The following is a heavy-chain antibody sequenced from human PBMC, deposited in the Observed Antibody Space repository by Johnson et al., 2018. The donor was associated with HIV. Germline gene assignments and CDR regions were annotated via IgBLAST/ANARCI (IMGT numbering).Heavy chain of an antibody. D-gene: IGHD2-15*01. CDR1: GFTFSSYA. Sequence: QVQLVESGGGVVQPGRSLRLSCAASGFTFSSYAMHWVRQAPGKGLAWVAVISYDGSNKYYADSVKGRFTISTDNSKNTLYVQMSSLRGEDTAVYYCAKGQVVVAATSAFDIWGQGTMVTVSS. CDR2: ISYDGSNK. CDR3: AKGQVVVAATSAFDI. J-gene: IGHJ3*02. V-gene: IGHV3-30-3*01.